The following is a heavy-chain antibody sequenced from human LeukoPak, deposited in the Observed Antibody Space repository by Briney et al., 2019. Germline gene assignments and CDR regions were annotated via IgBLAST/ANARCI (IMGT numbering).Heavy chain of an antibody. Sequence: NPSETLSLTCTVSGGSLSAHYWTWIRQPAGKGLEWIGRISTSGSTNYNPSLRSRVTVSLDTSNRQLFLNLSSVTAADTAVYYCARDFRYGDYERYFDVWGRGTLVTVSS. D-gene: IGHD4-17*01. J-gene: IGHJ2*01. CDR3: ARDFRYGDYERYFDV. V-gene: IGHV4-4*07. CDR1: GGSLSAHY. CDR2: ISTSGST.